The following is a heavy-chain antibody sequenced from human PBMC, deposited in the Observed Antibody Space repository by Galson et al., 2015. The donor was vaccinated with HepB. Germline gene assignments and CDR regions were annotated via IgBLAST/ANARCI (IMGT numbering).Heavy chain of an antibody. J-gene: IGHJ5*02. D-gene: IGHD3-9*01. CDR3: ARDLYYDILTGYSRPLNWFDA. Sequence: SVKVSCKASGYTFTSYGISWVRQAPGQGLEWMGWISAYNGNTNYAQKLQGRVTMTTDTSTSTAYMELRSLRSDDTAVYYCARDLYYDILTGYSRPLNWFDAWGQGTLVTVSS. CDR1: GYTFTSYG. CDR2: ISAYNGNT. V-gene: IGHV1-18*04.